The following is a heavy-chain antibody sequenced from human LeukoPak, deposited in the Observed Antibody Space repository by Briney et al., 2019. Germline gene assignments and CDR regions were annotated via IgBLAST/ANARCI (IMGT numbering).Heavy chain of an antibody. V-gene: IGHV3-30-3*01. CDR2: ISADGTQK. J-gene: IGHJ3*02. D-gene: IGHD6-19*01. CDR1: GFTFSSYA. Sequence: GGSLRLSCVASGFTFSSYALHWLRQAPGKGLEWVAVISADGTQKYYADSVKGRLTVSRDNSKNTLYLQMNSLRSEDTAVYYCARDAPYSGGCCAFDIWGQGTMVTVSS. CDR3: ARDAPYSGGCCAFDI.